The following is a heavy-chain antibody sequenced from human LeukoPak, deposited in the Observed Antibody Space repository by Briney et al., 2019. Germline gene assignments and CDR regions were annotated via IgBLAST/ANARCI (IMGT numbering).Heavy chain of an antibody. Sequence: SETLSLTCAVSGGSISSSNWWSWVRQPPGKGLEWIGEMYHSGSTNYNPSLESRVAISADMSKNQISLKLTSVTGADTAVYYCAGERGEEYSSGWYKTNYFYNWGQGIRVTVSS. CDR3: AGERGEEYSSGWYKTNYFYN. CDR2: MYHSGST. CDR1: GGSISSSNW. J-gene: IGHJ4*02. D-gene: IGHD6-19*01. V-gene: IGHV4-4*02.